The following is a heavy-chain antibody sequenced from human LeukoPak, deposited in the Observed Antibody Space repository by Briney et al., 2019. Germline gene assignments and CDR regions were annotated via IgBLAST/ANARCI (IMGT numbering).Heavy chain of an antibody. D-gene: IGHD2/OR15-2a*01. CDR1: GFSLSGYW. Sequence: GGSLRLSCTASGFSLSGYWMSWVRQAPGQGVEWVANIGKDGSWIHYADSVKGRFTISRDNAKNSLSLQMNSLRADDTAIYYCARDLDFYATDYWGQGTLVTVSS. J-gene: IGHJ4*02. V-gene: IGHV3-7*01. CDR2: IGKDGSWI. CDR3: ARDLDFYATDY.